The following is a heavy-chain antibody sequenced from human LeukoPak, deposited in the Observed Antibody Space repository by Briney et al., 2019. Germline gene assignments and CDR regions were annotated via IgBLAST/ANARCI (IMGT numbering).Heavy chain of an antibody. CDR2: IYHSGST. D-gene: IGHD3-3*02. Sequence: SETLSLTCTVSGYSISSGYYWGWIRQPPGKGLEWIGSIYHSGSTYYNPSLKSRVTISVDTSKNQFSLKLGSVTAADTAVYYCARVAPDAAFDIWGQGTMVTVSS. V-gene: IGHV4-38-2*02. CDR1: GYSISSGYY. J-gene: IGHJ3*02. CDR3: ARVAPDAAFDI.